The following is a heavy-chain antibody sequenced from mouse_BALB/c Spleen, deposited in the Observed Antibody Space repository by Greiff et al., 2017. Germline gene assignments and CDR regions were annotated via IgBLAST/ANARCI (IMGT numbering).Heavy chain of an antibody. D-gene: IGHD1-1*01. CDR3: ASGNYYGSRWFAY. CDR2: IDPANGNT. Sequence: VQLQQSGAELVKPGASVKLSCTASGFNIKDTYMHWVKQRPEQGLEWIGRIDPANGNTKYDPKFPGKATITADTSSNTAYLQLSSLTSEDTAVYYCASGNYYGSRWFAYWGQGTLVTVSA. J-gene: IGHJ3*01. CDR1: GFNIKDTY. V-gene: IGHV14-3*02.